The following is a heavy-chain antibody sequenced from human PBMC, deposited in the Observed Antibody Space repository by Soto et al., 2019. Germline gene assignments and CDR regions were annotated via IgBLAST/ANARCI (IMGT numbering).Heavy chain of an antibody. CDR2: IWYDGSNK. CDR1: GFTFSSYG. CDR3: ARGPDELEGAITYYFDY. D-gene: IGHD1-26*01. J-gene: IGHJ4*02. V-gene: IGHV3-33*01. Sequence: QVQLVESGGGVVQPGRSLRLSCAASGFTFSSYGMHWVRQAPGKGLEWVAVIWYDGSNKYYADSVKGRFTISRDNSKNTLYLQMNSLRAEDTAVYYCARGPDELEGAITYYFDYWGQGTLVTVSS.